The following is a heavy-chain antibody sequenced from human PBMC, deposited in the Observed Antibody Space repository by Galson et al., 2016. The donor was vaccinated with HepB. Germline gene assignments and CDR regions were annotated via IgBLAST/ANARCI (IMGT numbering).Heavy chain of an antibody. Sequence: SLRLSCAASGFAFSNHAMAWVRQAPGKGLEWVAAITGGGTATDYAPSVRGRFTISRDNSRNTVPLQVTRPRVEGTAFYYCARRRGGSWGDFDPWGQGVLVTVSS. CDR1: GFAFSNHA. D-gene: IGHD6-13*01. V-gene: IGHV3-23*01. J-gene: IGHJ5*02. CDR2: ITGGGTAT. CDR3: ARRRGGSWGDFDP.